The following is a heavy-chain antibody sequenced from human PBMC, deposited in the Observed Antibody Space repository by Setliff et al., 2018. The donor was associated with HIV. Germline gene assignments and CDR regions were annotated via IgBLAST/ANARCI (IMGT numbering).Heavy chain of an antibody. V-gene: IGHV4-31*08. J-gene: IGHJ3*02. D-gene: IGHD2-2*01. CDR3: TRVPAAIPAHAALDI. CDR1: GGSISSGGYY. CDR2: IYYSGST. Sequence: SETLSLTCTVSGGSISSGGYYWSWIRQHPGKGLEWIGYIYYSGSTYYNPSLKSRVTISVDTSKNQFSLKLSSVTAADTAVYYCTRVPAAIPAHAALDIWGQGTMVTVSS.